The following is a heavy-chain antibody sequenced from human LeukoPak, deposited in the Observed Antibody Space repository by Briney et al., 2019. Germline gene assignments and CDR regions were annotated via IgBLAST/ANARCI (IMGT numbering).Heavy chain of an antibody. Sequence: GGSLRLSCAAPGFTFSDYGMHWVRQAPGKGLEWVAVIWYDGSKKYYAGSVKGRFTISRDNSKNTLYLQMNSLRAEDTAVYYCTRRDGDNDRGFDYWGQGTLVTVSS. CDR2: IWYDGSKK. D-gene: IGHD4-23*01. V-gene: IGHV3-33*01. CDR1: GFTFSDYG. CDR3: TRRDGDNDRGFDY. J-gene: IGHJ4*02.